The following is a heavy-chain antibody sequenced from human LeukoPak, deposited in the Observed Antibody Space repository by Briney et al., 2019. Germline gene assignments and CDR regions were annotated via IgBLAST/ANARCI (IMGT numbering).Heavy chain of an antibody. V-gene: IGHV3-30*02. CDR2: IRYDGSNK. CDR3: AKERGSAMVTEPVTFFDY. J-gene: IGHJ4*02. CDR1: GLTFSSYG. D-gene: IGHD5-18*01. Sequence: GGSLRLSCAASGLTFSSYGMHWVRQAPGKGLEWVAFIRYDGSNKYYADSVKGRFTISRDNSKNTLYLQMNSLRAEDTAVYYCAKERGSAMVTEPVTFFDYWGQGTLVTVSS.